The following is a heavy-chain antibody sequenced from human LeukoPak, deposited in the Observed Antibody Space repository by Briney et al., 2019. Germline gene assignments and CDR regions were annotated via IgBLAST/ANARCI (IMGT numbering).Heavy chain of an antibody. J-gene: IGHJ4*02. V-gene: IGHV3-7*01. CDR3: ARDQAGGVVGDY. CDR1: GFNFNMFW. CDR2: IDQDGTIQ. D-gene: IGHD2-15*01. Sequence: GGSLRLSCVASGFNFNMFWMSWIRQAPGKGLEWVAHIDQDGTIQYFLDSVKGRFTLSRDNAKKSLYLQMNSLRAEDTAVYYCARDQAGGVVGDYWGQGTLVTVS.